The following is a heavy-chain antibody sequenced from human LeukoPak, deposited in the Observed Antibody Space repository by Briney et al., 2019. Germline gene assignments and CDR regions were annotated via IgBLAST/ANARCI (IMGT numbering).Heavy chain of an antibody. CDR3: ARAAGVCSGGSCYRALYYFDY. D-gene: IGHD2-15*01. V-gene: IGHV1-69*11. Sequence: SVKDSCKASGGTFSSYAISGVRQAPGQGREWMGRIIPTLGTTNYPQKFKGSVTITTDESTSTAYMELSSLRSEDTAVYYCARAAGVCSGGSCYRALYYFDYWGQGTLVTVSS. CDR2: IIPTLGTT. CDR1: GGTFSSYA. J-gene: IGHJ4*02.